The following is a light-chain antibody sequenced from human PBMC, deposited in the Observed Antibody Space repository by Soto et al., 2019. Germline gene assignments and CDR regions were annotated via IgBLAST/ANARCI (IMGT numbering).Light chain of an antibody. J-gene: IGKJ2*01. CDR3: MQGTHSPYT. CDR2: KIS. Sequence: DIVMTQTPLSSPVSLGQPASISCRSSQGLVHSDGNTYLTWLQQRPGQPPRLLISKISNRFSGVPDRFSGSGAGTDFTLTISRVEAEDVGVYYCMQGTHSPYTFGQGTKVDIK. CDR1: QGLVHSDGNTY. V-gene: IGKV2-24*01.